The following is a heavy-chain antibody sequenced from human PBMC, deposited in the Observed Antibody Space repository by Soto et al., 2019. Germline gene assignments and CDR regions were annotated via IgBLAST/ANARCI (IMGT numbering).Heavy chain of an antibody. D-gene: IGHD2-2*01. V-gene: IGHV3-9*01. Sequence: DVQLVESGGGLVQPGRSLRLSCAASAFTFGDYAMHWVRQAPEKGLAWVSCISWNSGNIVYVDSVEGRFTISRDNAKNSLYRQINRPSPEDTAFYYCAKVYTTSGFAHVDFWGQGARVTVSS. CDR2: ISWNSGNI. CDR3: AKVYTTSGFAHVDF. CDR1: AFTFGDYA. J-gene: IGHJ4*02.